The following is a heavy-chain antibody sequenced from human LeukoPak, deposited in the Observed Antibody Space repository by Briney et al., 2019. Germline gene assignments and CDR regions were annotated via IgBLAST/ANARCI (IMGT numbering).Heavy chain of an antibody. V-gene: IGHV1-69*13. CDR2: IIPIFGTA. Sequence: ASVEVSCKASGGTFSSYAISWVRQAPGQGLEWMGGIIPIFGTANYAQKFQGRVTITADESTSTAYMELSSLRSEDTAVYYCAREAAHYDYVWGSYPTFDYWGQGTLVTVSS. D-gene: IGHD3-16*02. CDR1: GGTFSSYA. J-gene: IGHJ4*02. CDR3: AREAAHYDYVWGSYPTFDY.